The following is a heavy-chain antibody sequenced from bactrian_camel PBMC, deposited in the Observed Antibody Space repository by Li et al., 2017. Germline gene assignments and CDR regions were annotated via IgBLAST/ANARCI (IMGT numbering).Heavy chain of an antibody. CDR2: IDNDGST. D-gene: IGHD7*01. J-gene: IGHJ4*01. CDR3: AKSRPQGRVAPNDSDY. V-gene: IGHV3S53*01. Sequence: HVQLVESGGGSVQDGGSLTLSCAVSGYGASVSSRYCMGWFRQSPGKEREGVAVIDNDGSTIYADSVKGRFTISRDNAKNTVILQLNSLKIEDTAMYYCAKSRPQGRVAPNDSDYWGQGTQVTVS. CDR1: GYGASVSSRYC.